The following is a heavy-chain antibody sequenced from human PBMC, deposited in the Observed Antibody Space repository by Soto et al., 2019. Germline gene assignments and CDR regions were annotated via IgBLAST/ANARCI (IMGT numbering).Heavy chain of an antibody. V-gene: IGHV5-51*01. D-gene: IGHD6-6*01. J-gene: IGHJ5*02. CDR1: GYSFTSYW. CDR3: ARILEGSRAARGYWFDP. Sequence: PGESLKISCKGSGYSFTSYWIGWVRQMPGKGLEWMGIIYPGDSDTRYSPSFQGQVTISADKSISTAYLQWSSLKASDTAMYYCARILEGSRAARGYWFDPWGQGTLVTVSS. CDR2: IYPGDSDT.